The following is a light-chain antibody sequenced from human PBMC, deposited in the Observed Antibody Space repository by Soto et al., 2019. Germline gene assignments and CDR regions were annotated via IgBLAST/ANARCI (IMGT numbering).Light chain of an antibody. J-gene: IGKJ1*01. Sequence: DIQMTQSPSTLSASVGDRVTITCRASQSIDSWLAWYQQKPGKAPNLLIYKASSLERGVPSRFSGSGSGTEFTLTISSLQPDDSATYYCQQFHRYPVTFGQGTKVEI. CDR2: KAS. CDR1: QSIDSW. CDR3: QQFHRYPVT. V-gene: IGKV1-5*03.